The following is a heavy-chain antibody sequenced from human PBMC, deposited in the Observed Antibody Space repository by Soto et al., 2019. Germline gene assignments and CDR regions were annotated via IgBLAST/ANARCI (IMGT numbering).Heavy chain of an antibody. D-gene: IGHD2-15*01. Sequence: LRLSCEASGFTFSNSVLHWVRQAPGKGLEWVAVIWYDGSNKYYADSVKGRFTISRDNSKNTLYLQMNSLRAEDTAVYYCARAIHEYCSGGSCYLGDAFDIWGQGTMVTVSS. CDR2: IWYDGSNK. CDR1: GFTFSNSV. V-gene: IGHV3-33*08. CDR3: ARAIHEYCSGGSCYLGDAFDI. J-gene: IGHJ3*02.